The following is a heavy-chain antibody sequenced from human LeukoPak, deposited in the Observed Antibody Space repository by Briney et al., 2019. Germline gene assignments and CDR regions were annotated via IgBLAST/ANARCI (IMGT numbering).Heavy chain of an antibody. D-gene: IGHD2-15*01. Sequence: PGGSLRLSRAASGFAFSSYWMHWVRQDPGKGLVWVSRINTDGTTTVYADSVRGRFTISRDNAKNTLYLQMNSLRGEDTAVYYCVRDGHGGSGSYWGQGTLVTVSS. V-gene: IGHV3-74*01. CDR1: GFAFSSYW. CDR3: VRDGHGGSGSY. CDR2: INTDGTTT. J-gene: IGHJ4*02.